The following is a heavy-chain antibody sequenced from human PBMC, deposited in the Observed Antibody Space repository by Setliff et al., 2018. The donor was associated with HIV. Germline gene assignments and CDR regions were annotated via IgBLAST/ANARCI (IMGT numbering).Heavy chain of an antibody. V-gene: IGHV1-8*01. J-gene: IGHJ4*02. CDR1: GYTFISFD. CDR2: MNPASGST. D-gene: IGHD6-13*01. CDR3: ARARYGVAAVGY. Sequence: ASVMVSCKASGYTFISFDINWVRQATGQGPEWMGWMNPASGSTGYAQKFQGRVTMTRNASINTAYMELNSLTFDDTAMYYCARARYGVAAVGYWGQGTPVTVSS.